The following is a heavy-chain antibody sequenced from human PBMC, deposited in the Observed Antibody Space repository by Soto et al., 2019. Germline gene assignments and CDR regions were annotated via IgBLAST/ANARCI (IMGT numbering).Heavy chain of an antibody. Sequence: QVQLVQSGAEVKKPGASVKVSCKASGYTFTSYGISWVRQAPGQGLEWMGWISAYNGNTNYAQKLQGRVTMTTDTSTSTAYMELRSVRSDDTAVYYCARVRCSGGSCHNRYWFDPWGQGTLVTVSS. J-gene: IGHJ5*02. CDR3: ARVRCSGGSCHNRYWFDP. CDR1: GYTFTSYG. D-gene: IGHD2-15*01. V-gene: IGHV1-18*01. CDR2: ISAYNGNT.